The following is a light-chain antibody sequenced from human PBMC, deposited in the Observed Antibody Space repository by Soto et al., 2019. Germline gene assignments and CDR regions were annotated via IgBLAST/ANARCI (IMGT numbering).Light chain of an antibody. CDR3: SSYTSSSTYV. CDR2: EVS. Sequence: QSVLTQPASVSVSPGQSITISCTGTSSDVGGYNYVSWSQQHPGKAPQLMIYEVSKRPSGVSNRFSGSKSGNTASLTISGLQAEDEADYYCSSYTSSSTYVFGTGTKVTVL. J-gene: IGLJ1*01. CDR1: SSDVGGYNY. V-gene: IGLV2-14*01.